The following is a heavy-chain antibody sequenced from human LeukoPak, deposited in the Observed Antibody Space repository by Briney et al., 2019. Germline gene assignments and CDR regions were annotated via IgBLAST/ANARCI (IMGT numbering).Heavy chain of an antibody. D-gene: IGHD2-2*01. V-gene: IGHV1-69*13. CDR2: IIPIFGTA. CDR1: GGTFSSYA. J-gene: IGHJ4*02. CDR3: ARVYCSSTSCSYGLDY. Sequence: ASVKVSCKASGGTFSSYAISWVRQAPGQGLEWMGGIIPIFGTANYAQKFQGRVTIAADESTSTAYMELSSLRSEDTAVYYCARVYCSSTSCSYGLDYWGQGTLVTVSS.